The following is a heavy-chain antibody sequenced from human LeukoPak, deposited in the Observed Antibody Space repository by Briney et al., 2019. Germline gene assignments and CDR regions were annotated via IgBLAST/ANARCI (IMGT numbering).Heavy chain of an antibody. J-gene: IGHJ4*02. CDR1: GFIFSSYA. V-gene: IGHV3-23*01. CDR3: ARDPRAMGYFGY. D-gene: IGHD5-18*01. CDR2: ISGSGGKT. Sequence: GGSLRLSCAASGFIFSSYAMSWVRQTPGKGLEWVSTISGSGGKTDYADSVKGRFTISRDNAKNSLYLQMNSLRAEDTAVYYCARDPRAMGYFGYWGQGTLVTVSS.